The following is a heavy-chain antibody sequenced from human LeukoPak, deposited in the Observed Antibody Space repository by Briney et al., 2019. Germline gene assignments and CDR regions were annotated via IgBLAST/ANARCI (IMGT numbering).Heavy chain of an antibody. V-gene: IGHV3-23*01. D-gene: IGHD4-17*01. CDR2: ISGSGGST. CDR3: AKGYGDSRTYGMDV. Sequence: PGGSLRLSCAASGFTFSSYAMSWVRQAPGKGLEWVSGISGSGGSTYYADSVKGRFTISRDNSKTTVYLQMNSLRAEDTAVYYCAKGYGDSRTYGMDVWGQGATVTVSS. CDR1: GFTFSSYA. J-gene: IGHJ6*02.